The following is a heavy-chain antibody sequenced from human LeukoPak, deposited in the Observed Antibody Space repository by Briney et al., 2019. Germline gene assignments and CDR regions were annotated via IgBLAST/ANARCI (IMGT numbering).Heavy chain of an antibody. V-gene: IGHV1-69*05. Sequence: SVKVSCKASGGTFSSYAISWVRQAPGQGLEWMGRIISIFGTANYAQKFQGRVTITTDESTSTAYMELSSLRSEDTAVYYCARAVVTGTPDDYWGQGTLVTVSS. CDR3: ARAVVTGTPDDY. D-gene: IGHD1-7*01. J-gene: IGHJ4*02. CDR2: IISIFGTA. CDR1: GGTFSSYA.